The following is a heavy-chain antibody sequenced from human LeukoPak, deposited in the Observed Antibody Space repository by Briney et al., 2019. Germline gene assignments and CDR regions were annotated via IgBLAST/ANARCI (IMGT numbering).Heavy chain of an antibody. CDR2: IIPIFGTA. J-gene: IGHJ4*02. V-gene: IGHV1-69*13. CDR1: GGTFSSYA. CDR3: ARDPIYYYDSSGHNQFDY. D-gene: IGHD3-22*01. Sequence: SVTVSCKASGGTFSSYAISWVRQAPGQGLEWVGGIIPIFGTANYAQKFQGRVTITADESTSTAYMELSSLRSEDTAVYYCARDPIYYYDSSGHNQFDYWGQGTLVTVSS.